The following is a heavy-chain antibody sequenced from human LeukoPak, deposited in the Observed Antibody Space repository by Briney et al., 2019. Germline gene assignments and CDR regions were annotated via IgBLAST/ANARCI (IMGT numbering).Heavy chain of an antibody. CDR1: GFAFNSFA. J-gene: IGHJ4*02. D-gene: IGHD3-16*02. CDR3: AKSLGVGGCTRYKGFDQ. Sequence: SGGSLRLSCAASGFAFNSFAMNWVRQAPGKGLEWVSSISNSDGSSHYADFVKGRFTISRDSSKNTLHLQMNSLRAEDTAVYYCAKSLGVGGCTRYKGFDQWGQGTLVTVSS. CDR2: ISNSDGSS. V-gene: IGHV3-23*01.